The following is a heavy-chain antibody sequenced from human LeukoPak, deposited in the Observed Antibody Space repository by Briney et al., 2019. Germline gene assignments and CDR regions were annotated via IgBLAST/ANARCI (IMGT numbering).Heavy chain of an antibody. J-gene: IGHJ4*02. D-gene: IGHD2-15*01. Sequence: GRSLRLSCAASGFTFRSYAMHWVRQAPGKGLEWVAVTSYDGSNKYYADSAKGRFTISRDSSRNTLYLEMNSLRAEDTAVYYCARSYLANRYYFDFWGQGTPVTVSS. V-gene: IGHV3-30-3*01. CDR1: GFTFRSYA. CDR3: ARSYLANRYYFDF. CDR2: TSYDGSNK.